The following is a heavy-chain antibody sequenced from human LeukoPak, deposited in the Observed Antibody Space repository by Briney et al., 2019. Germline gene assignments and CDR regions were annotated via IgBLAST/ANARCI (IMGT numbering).Heavy chain of an antibody. J-gene: IGHJ4*02. Sequence: QSGGSLRLSCAASGFTFSSYAMSWVRQAPGKGLEWVAVISYDGSNKYYADSVKGRFTISRDNSKNTLYLQMNSLRAEDTAVYYCARGRGPWGTTPDYFDYWGQGTLVTVSS. CDR3: ARGRGPWGTTPDYFDY. CDR1: GFTFSSYA. V-gene: IGHV3-30-3*01. CDR2: ISYDGSNK. D-gene: IGHD3-16*01.